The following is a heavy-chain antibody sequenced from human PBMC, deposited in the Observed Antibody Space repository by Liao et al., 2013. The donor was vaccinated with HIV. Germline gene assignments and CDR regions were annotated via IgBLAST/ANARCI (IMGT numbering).Heavy chain of an antibody. V-gene: IGHV4-61*02. Sequence: QVQLQESGPGLVKPSQTLSLTCTVSGDSISSGLYYWSWIRQPAGKGLEWIGRISPTGTTNYDPSLKSRVTISLDASKNQFSLNLKSVTVADTAVYFCARSSGYFDLWGRGALVTVSS. CDR3: ARSSGYFDL. J-gene: IGHJ2*01. CDR1: GDSISSGLYY. CDR2: ISPTGTT.